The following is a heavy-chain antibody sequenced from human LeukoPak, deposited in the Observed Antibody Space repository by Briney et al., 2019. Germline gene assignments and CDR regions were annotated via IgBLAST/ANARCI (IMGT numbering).Heavy chain of an antibody. CDR2: ISAYNGNT. J-gene: IGHJ3*02. CDR1: GFTFTSYG. V-gene: IGHV1-18*01. Sequence: PGGSLRLSCAASGFTFTSYGISWVRQAPGQGLEWMGWISAYNGNTNYAQKLQGRVTMTTDTSTSTAYMELRSLRSDDTAVYYCARDRSYDSSGYYYSDAFDIWGQGTMVTVSS. CDR3: ARDRSYDSSGYYYSDAFDI. D-gene: IGHD3-22*01.